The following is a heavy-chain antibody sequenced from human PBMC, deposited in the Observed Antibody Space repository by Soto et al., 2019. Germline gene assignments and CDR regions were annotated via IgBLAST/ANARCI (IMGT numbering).Heavy chain of an antibody. CDR1: GGSISSGGYS. D-gene: IGHD1-26*01. Sequence: PSETLSLTCAVPGGSISSGGYSWSWIRQPPGKGLEWIGYIYHSGSTYYNPSLKSRVTISVDRSKNQLSLKLSSVTAADTAVYYCARARLEVGAKLGYYGMDVWGQGTTVTVSS. J-gene: IGHJ6*02. CDR3: ARARLEVGAKLGYYGMDV. CDR2: IYHSGST. V-gene: IGHV4-30-2*01.